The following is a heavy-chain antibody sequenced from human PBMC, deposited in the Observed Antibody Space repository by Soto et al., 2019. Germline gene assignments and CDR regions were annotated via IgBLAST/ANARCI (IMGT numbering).Heavy chain of an antibody. CDR2: IKQDGSEK. CDR1: GFTFSSYW. J-gene: IGHJ3*02. Sequence: EVQLVESGGGLVQPGGSLRLSCAASGFTFSSYWMSWVRKAPGKGLEWVANIKQDGSEKYYVDSVKGRFTISRDNAKNSLYLQMNSLRAEDTAVYYCARVRVAATNAFDIWGQGTMVTVSS. V-gene: IGHV3-7*01. CDR3: ARVRVAATNAFDI. D-gene: IGHD6-19*01.